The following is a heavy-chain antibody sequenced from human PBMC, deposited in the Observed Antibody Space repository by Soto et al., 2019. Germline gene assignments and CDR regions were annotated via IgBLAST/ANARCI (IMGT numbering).Heavy chain of an antibody. V-gene: IGHV1-69*06. CDR1: GGTFSSYA. CDR3: AREREGDIVVVPAATGYYGMDV. J-gene: IGHJ6*02. Sequence: QVQLVQSGAEVKKPGSSVKVSCKASGGTFSSYAISWVRQAPGQGLEWMGGIIPIFGTANYAQKFQGRVTITADKSTSTADMELSSLRSEDTAVYYCAREREGDIVVVPAATGYYGMDVWGQGTTVTVSS. D-gene: IGHD2-2*01. CDR2: IIPIFGTA.